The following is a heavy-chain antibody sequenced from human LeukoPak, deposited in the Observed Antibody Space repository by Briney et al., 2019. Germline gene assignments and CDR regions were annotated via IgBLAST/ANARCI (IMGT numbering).Heavy chain of an antibody. CDR3: ASLITMVRGVIGPTDAFDI. V-gene: IGHV3-21*01. J-gene: IGHJ3*02. CDR1: GFTFSSYS. Sequence: GGSLRLSCAASGFTFSSYSMNWVRQAPGKGLEWVSSISSSISYIYCADSVKGRFTISRDNAKNSLYLQMNSLRAEDTAVHYCASLITMVRGVIGPTDAFDIWGQGTMVTVSS. CDR2: ISSSISYI. D-gene: IGHD3-10*01.